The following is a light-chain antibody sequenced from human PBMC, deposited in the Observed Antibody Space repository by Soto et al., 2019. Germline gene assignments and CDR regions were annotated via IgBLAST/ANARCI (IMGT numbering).Light chain of an antibody. J-gene: IGLJ2*01. CDR3: AAWDDILNGVV. CDR2: SSN. V-gene: IGLV1-44*01. Sequence: QSVLTQPPSASGTPGQRVTISCSGSSSNIGSNSVNWYQQLPGTAPKLLMYSSNQRPSGVPDRFSGSKSGTSASLAISGLQSEEEADYYCAAWDDILNGVVFGGGTKLTVL. CDR1: SSNIGSNS.